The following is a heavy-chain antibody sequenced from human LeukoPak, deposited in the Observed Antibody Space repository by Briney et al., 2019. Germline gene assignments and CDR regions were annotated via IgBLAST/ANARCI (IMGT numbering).Heavy chain of an antibody. CDR1: GFTFSSYG. CDR3: AKRRTNYDILTGDFDY. Sequence: GGSLRLSCEASGFTFSSYGMSWVRQAPGKGLEWVSAISVSGGNTFYADSVKGRFTISRDNSKNTLYLQMNSLRAEDTAVYYCAKRRTNYDILTGDFDYWGQGTLVTVSS. D-gene: IGHD3-9*01. J-gene: IGHJ4*02. V-gene: IGHV3-23*01. CDR2: ISVSGGNT.